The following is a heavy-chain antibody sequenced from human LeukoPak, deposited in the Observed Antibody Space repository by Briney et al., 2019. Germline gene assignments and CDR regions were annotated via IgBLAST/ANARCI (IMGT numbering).Heavy chain of an antibody. D-gene: IGHD6-19*01. CDR1: GFTFSSYE. CDR3: AKDVGQWLVRGYFDY. V-gene: IGHV3-48*03. J-gene: IGHJ4*02. Sequence: PGGSLRLSCAASGFTFSSYEMNWVRQAPGKGLEWVSYISSSGSTIYYADSVKGRFTISRDNAKNSLYLQMNSLRAEDMALYYCAKDVGQWLVRGYFDYWGQGTLVTVSP. CDR2: ISSSGSTI.